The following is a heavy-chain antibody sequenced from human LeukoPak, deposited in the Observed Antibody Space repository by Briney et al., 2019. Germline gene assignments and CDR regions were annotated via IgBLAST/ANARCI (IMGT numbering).Heavy chain of an antibody. V-gene: IGHV4-34*01. CDR3: ARARRGIVVVTAIPYDYMDV. CDR1: GGSFSGYY. Sequence: PSETLSLTCAVYGGSFSGYYWSWIRQPPGKGLEWIGEINHSGSTNYNPSLKSRDTISVDTSKNQFSLKLSSVTAADTAVYYCARARRGIVVVTAIPYDYMDVWGKGTTVTVSS. J-gene: IGHJ6*03. CDR2: INHSGST. D-gene: IGHD2-21*02.